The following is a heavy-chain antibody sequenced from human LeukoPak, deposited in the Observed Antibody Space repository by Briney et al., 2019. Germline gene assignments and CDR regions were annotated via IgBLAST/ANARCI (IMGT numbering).Heavy chain of an antibody. V-gene: IGHV4-59*01. CDR2: IYYSGST. CDR3: ARAVYVGVVTATLMDV. J-gene: IGHJ6*03. Sequence: SETLSLTCTVSGGSISSYYWSWIRQPPGRGLEWIGYIYYSGSTNYNPSLKSRVTISVDTSKNQFSLKLSSVTAADTAVYYCARAVYVGVVTATLMDVWGKGTTVTVSS. D-gene: IGHD2-21*02. CDR1: GGSISSYY.